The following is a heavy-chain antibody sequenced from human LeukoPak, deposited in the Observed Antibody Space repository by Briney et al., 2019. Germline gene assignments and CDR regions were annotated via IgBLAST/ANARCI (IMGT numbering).Heavy chain of an antibody. D-gene: IGHD5-18*01. CDR3: ARVDTAMVGYYYYYMDV. CDR1: GYSFTSYW. Sequence: GESLKISCKGSGYSFTSYWIGWVRQMRGKGLEWMGIIYPGDSDTRYSPSFQGQVTISADKSISTAYLQWSSLKASDTAMYYCARVDTAMVGYYYYYMDVWGKGTTVTVSS. CDR2: IYPGDSDT. V-gene: IGHV5-51*01. J-gene: IGHJ6*03.